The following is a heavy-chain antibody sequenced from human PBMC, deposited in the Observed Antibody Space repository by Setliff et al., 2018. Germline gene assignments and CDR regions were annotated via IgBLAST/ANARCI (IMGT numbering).Heavy chain of an antibody. V-gene: IGHV4-38-2*01. CDR1: GFSITNGYY. CDR3: ARLGGLLVATMPFDY. J-gene: IGHJ4*02. D-gene: IGHD5-12*01. Sequence: NPSETLSLTCAVSGFSITNGYYWGWIRQSPGRGLEWIANIFQSGITFYNPSLKSRVTMSLDTSTNQFSLKLRSVTAADTAVYYCARLGGLLVATMPFDYWGQGIPVTVSS. CDR2: IFQSGIT.